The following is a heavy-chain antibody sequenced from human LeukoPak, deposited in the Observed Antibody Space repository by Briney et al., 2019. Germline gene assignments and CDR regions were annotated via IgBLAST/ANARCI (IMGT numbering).Heavy chain of an antibody. CDR1: GGSISSGDYY. CDR2: IYYSGST. V-gene: IGHV4-30-4*01. CDR3: ASFPLGPRRAFDI. J-gene: IGHJ3*02. Sequence: SETLSLTCTVSGGSISSGDYYWSWIRQPPGKGLEWIGYIYYSGSTYYNPSLKSRVTISVDTSKNQFSLKLSSVTAADTAVYYCASFPLGPRRAFDIWGQGTMVTVFS. D-gene: IGHD7-27*01.